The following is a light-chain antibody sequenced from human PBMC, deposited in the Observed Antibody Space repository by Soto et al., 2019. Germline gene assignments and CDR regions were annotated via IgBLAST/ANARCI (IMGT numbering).Light chain of an antibody. CDR1: QSVSSSY. V-gene: IGKV3-20*01. J-gene: IGKJ2*01. CDR3: QQYGSSPNT. Sequence: EIVLTQSPGTLSLSPGEIATLSCRASQSVSSSYLAWYQQKPGQAPRLLIYGASSRATGIPDRFSGSGSGTDFTLPISRLEPEDFAVYYCQQYGSSPNTFGQGNKLEIK. CDR2: GAS.